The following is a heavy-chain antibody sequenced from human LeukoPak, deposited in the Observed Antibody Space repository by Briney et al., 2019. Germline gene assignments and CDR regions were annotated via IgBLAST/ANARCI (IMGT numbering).Heavy chain of an antibody. D-gene: IGHD3-22*01. Sequence: SVKVSCKASGGTFSSYAISWVRQAPGRGLEWMGGIIPIFGTANYAQTFQGRVTITADKSTSTAYMELSSLRSEYTAVYYCARSILTYYYDSSGYYALWYWGQGTLVTVSS. J-gene: IGHJ4*02. CDR3: ARSILTYYYDSSGYYALWY. CDR1: GGTFSSYA. V-gene: IGHV1-69*06. CDR2: IIPIFGTA.